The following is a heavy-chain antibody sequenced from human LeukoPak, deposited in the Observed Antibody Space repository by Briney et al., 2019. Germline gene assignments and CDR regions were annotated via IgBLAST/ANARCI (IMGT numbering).Heavy chain of an antibody. D-gene: IGHD1-26*01. V-gene: IGHV4-39*01. CDR3: ARLGGAGYYYYYMDV. J-gene: IGHJ6*03. CDR2: IYYSGST. Sequence: SETLSLTCTVSGGSISSSTYYCGWIRQPPGKGLEWIGSIYYSGSTYYNPSLKSRVTISVDTSKNQFSLKLSSVTAADTAVYYCARLGGAGYYYYYMDVWGKGTTVTVSS. CDR1: GGSISSSTYY.